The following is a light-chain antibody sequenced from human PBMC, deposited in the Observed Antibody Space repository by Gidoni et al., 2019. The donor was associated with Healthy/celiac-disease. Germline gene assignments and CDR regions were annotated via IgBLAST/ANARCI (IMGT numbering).Light chain of an antibody. CDR2: AAS. Sequence: DIQMTQSPSSLSASVGDRVTITCRASQSISSYLNWYQQKPGKAPKLLIYAASSLQSGVPSRFSGSGSGKDFTLTISSLQPEDFATYYCQQSYSTPKFGXGTKVEIK. CDR3: QQSYSTPK. V-gene: IGKV1-39*01. CDR1: QSISSY. J-gene: IGKJ1*01.